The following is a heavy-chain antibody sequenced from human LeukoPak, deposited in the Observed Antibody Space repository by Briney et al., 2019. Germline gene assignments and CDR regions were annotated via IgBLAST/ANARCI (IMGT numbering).Heavy chain of an antibody. CDR1: GFTFSGSA. V-gene: IGHV3-73*01. J-gene: IGHJ6*02. Sequence: GGSLRLSCAASGFTFSGSAMPWVRQASGKGLEWVGRIRSKANSYATAYAASVKGRFTISRDDSKNTAYLQMNSLKTEDTAVXXXXXXXXXAGSYYYYYYGMDVWGQGTTVTVSS. CDR2: IRSKANSYAT. CDR3: XXXXXXAGSYYYYYYGMDV. D-gene: IGHD6-19*01.